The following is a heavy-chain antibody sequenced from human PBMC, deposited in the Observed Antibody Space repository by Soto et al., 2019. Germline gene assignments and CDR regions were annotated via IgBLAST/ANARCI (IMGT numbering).Heavy chain of an antibody. CDR2: IYYSGST. J-gene: IGHJ4*02. CDR3: ARHRSIATRTVY. Sequence: SQNLSITCTVSGDSLSSYYCSWIRQPPGKGLEWIGYIYYSGSTNYNPSLKSRVTISVDTSKNQFSLKLSSVTAADTAVYYCARHRSIATRTVYWGPGTLLTL. V-gene: IGHV4-59*08. CDR1: GDSLSSYY. D-gene: IGHD6-6*01.